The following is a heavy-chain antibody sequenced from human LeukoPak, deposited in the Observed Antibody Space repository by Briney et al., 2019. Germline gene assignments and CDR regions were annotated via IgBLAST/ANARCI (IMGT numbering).Heavy chain of an antibody. V-gene: IGHV4-34*01. Sequence: SETLSLTCAAYGGSFSGYYWSWIRQPPGKGLEWIGEINQSGSTNDNPSLKSRVPISLDPSKNHSSLKLSSVTAADTAVYYCARVAREDYRHFLDHWAQRTLLTVSS. CDR2: INQSGST. J-gene: IGHJ4*02. D-gene: IGHD4-11*01. CDR1: GGSFSGYY. CDR3: ARVAREDYRHFLDH.